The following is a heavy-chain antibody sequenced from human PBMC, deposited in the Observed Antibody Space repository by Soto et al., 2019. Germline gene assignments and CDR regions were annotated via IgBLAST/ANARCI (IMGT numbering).Heavy chain of an antibody. CDR3: ARGGYYDILTGYYKDGMDV. J-gene: IGHJ6*02. V-gene: IGHV4-34*01. Sequence: SETLSLTCAVYAGSFSGYYWSWVRQPPGKGLEWIGEINHSGSTNYNPSLKSRVTISVDTSKDQFSLKLSSVTAADTAVYYCARGGYYDILTGYYKDGMDVWGQGTTVTVSS. CDR1: AGSFSGYY. CDR2: INHSGST. D-gene: IGHD3-9*01.